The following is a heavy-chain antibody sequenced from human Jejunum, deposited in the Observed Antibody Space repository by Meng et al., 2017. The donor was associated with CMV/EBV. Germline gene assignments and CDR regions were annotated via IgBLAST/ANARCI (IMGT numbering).Heavy chain of an antibody. V-gene: IGHV4-4*07. Sequence: QVQLQEPGPGLVKPSETLSPTCTVSGGSVNNYYWSWIRQSAGKGLEWIGRFYSSDTYNYHPSLDSRVTMSLDTSKNQFSLNLRSVTAADTATYYCARGPGASTREGFDYWGLGTLVTVSS. D-gene: IGHD1-26*01. CDR3: ARGPGASTREGFDY. J-gene: IGHJ4*02. CDR1: GGSVNNYY. CDR2: FYSSDTY.